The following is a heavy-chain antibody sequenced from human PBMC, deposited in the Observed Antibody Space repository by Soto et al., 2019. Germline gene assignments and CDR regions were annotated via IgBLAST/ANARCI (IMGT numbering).Heavy chain of an antibody. J-gene: IGHJ6*03. V-gene: IGHV3-11*01. CDR1: GFTFSDYS. D-gene: IGHD2-8*01. CDR2: ISSSGSTI. Sequence: QVQLVESGGGLVKPGGSLRLSCAASGFTFSDYSMSWIRQAPGKGLEWVSYISSSGSTIYYADSVKGRFTISRDNAKNSLSLQMNSLRAEGTAVDCCARPRTIRYSYYVDAWGKGTAVTVSS. CDR3: ARPRTIRYSYYVDA.